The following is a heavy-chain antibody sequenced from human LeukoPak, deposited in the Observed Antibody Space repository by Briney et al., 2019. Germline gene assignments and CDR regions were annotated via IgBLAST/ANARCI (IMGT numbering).Heavy chain of an antibody. D-gene: IGHD3-22*01. CDR3: ARGSYYYDSSGYYQDNWFDP. V-gene: IGHV4-4*07. Sequence: SETLSLTCTVSGGSISSYYWSWIRQPAGKGLEWIGRIYTSGSTNYNPSLKSRVTMSVDTSKNQFSLKLSSVTSADTAVYYCARGSYYYDSSGYYQDNWFDPGGQGTLVTVSS. CDR2: IYTSGST. CDR1: GGSISSYY. J-gene: IGHJ5*02.